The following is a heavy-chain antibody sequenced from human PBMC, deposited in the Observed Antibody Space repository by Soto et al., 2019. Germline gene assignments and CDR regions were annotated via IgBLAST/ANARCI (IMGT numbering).Heavy chain of an antibody. Sequence: EVQLLESGGGLVQPGGSLRLSCTASGFTFSRHAMTWVRHAPGKGLEWVSGLSDSGGSIYYADSVKGRFTISRDTSMNTLYLQMNTLRAEDTAISYCAKVSSSWYAGVFDLWGQGTLVTVSS. D-gene: IGHD6-13*01. CDR2: LSDSGGSI. CDR3: AKVSSSWYAGVFDL. J-gene: IGHJ4*02. CDR1: GFTFSRHA. V-gene: IGHV3-23*01.